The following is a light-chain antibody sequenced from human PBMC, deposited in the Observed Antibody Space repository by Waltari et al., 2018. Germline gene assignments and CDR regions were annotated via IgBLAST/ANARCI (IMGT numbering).Light chain of an antibody. CDR1: QNINRW. Sequence: DIQLTQSPSTLSASVGDRVTITCRASQNINRWLAWYQQQPGKAPKLLIYKASNVESGVSSRFSGSGSGTEFTLTISSLQPDDFATYYCQQYNSYSRTLGQGTRLDI. CDR2: KAS. V-gene: IGKV1-5*03. J-gene: IGKJ2*01. CDR3: QQYNSYSRT.